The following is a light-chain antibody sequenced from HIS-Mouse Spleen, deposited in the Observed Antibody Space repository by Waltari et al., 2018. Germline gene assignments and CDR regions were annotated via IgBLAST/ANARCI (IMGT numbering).Light chain of an antibody. CDR1: SSNIGSNT. CDR3: AAWDDSLNGNYV. J-gene: IGLJ1*01. Sequence: QSVLTQPPSASGTPGQRVTISCSGSSSNIGSNTVNWYQQLPGTAPKLLLYSNNQRPGGVPDRFSGSKSGTSASLAISGLQSEDEADYYCAAWDDSLNGNYVFGTGTKVTVL. V-gene: IGLV1-44*01. CDR2: SNN.